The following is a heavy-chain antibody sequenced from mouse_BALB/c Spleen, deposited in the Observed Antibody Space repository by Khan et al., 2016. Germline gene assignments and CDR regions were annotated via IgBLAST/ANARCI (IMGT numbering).Heavy chain of an antibody. Sequence: EVQLVESGGGLVQPKGSLKLSCAASGFTFNTYAMNWVRQAPGKGLEWVARIRSKSNNYATYYADSVKDRFTISRDDSHSMLYLQMNNLKTEDTAMYYCVRHVVAKDYAMDYWGEGTSVTVSS. CDR3: VRHVVAKDYAMDY. J-gene: IGHJ4*01. V-gene: IGHV10-1*02. D-gene: IGHD1-1*01. CDR1: GFTFNTYA. CDR2: IRSKSNNYAT.